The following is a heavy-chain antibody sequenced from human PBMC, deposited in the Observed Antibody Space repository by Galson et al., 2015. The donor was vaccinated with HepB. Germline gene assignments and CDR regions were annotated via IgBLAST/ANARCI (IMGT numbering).Heavy chain of an antibody. D-gene: IGHD2-2*01. V-gene: IGHV4-59*01. CDR1: GGSISRYY. J-gene: IGHJ6*03. CDR2: IYYSGNT. Sequence: ETLSLTCTVSGGSISRYYWTWIRQSPGKGLEWLGYIYYSGNTHNNPPHHRRVPLSFDPSKYQFSLKLNPVTAADTAVYYCPRDVFVVVPAAPTGGNPAYYYYMDVWGQGTTVTVSS. CDR3: PRDVFVVVPAAPTGGNPAYYYYMDV.